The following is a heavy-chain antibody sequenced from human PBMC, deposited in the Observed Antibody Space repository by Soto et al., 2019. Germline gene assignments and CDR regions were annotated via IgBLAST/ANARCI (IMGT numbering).Heavy chain of an antibody. CDR2: MNPNSGNT. Sequence: QVPLVQSGAEVKKAGASVKVSCKASGYTFTSYDINWVRQATGQGLEWMGWMNPNSGNTGYAQKFQGRVTMTRNTAMSAAYLELSSLRSEDTAVYYCAREAHSRGWYRVGVYKSYYFDYWGQGTLITVSS. J-gene: IGHJ4*02. CDR1: GYTFTSYD. CDR3: AREAHSRGWYRVGVYKSYYFDY. D-gene: IGHD6-19*01. V-gene: IGHV1-8*01.